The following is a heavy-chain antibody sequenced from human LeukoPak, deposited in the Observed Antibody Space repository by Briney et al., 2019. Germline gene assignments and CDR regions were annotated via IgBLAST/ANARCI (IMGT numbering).Heavy chain of an antibody. V-gene: IGHV3-30-3*01. CDR3: ARGTVTSDAFDI. J-gene: IGHJ3*02. CDR2: ISYDGSNK. D-gene: IGHD4-17*01. CDR1: GFTFSGYA. Sequence: GGSLRLSCAASGFTFSGYAMHWVRQAPGKGLEWVAVISYDGSNKYYADSVKGRFTISRDNSKNTLYLQMNSLRAEDTAVYYCARGTVTSDAFDIWGQGTMVTVSS.